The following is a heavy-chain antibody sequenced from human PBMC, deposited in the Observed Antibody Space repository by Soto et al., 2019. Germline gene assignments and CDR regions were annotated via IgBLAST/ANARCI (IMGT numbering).Heavy chain of an antibody. CDR1: GGSISSGGYY. D-gene: IGHD4-17*01. J-gene: IGHJ5*02. CDR3: ARDLHGDNFNWFDP. Sequence: QVQLQESGPGLVKPSPTLSLTCTVSGGSISSGGYYWSWIRQHPGKGLEWIGYIYYSGSTYYNPSLKSRVTISVDTSKNQFSLKLSSVTAADTAVYYCARDLHGDNFNWFDPWGQGTLVTVSS. CDR2: IYYSGST. V-gene: IGHV4-31*03.